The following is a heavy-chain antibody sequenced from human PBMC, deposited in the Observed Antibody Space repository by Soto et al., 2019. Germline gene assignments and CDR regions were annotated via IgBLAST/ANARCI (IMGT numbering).Heavy chain of an antibody. CDR3: ARGVYAFDI. J-gene: IGHJ3*02. V-gene: IGHV3-7*05. Sequence: PGGSLRLSCAASGFTFSTYWMSWVRQAPGKGLEWVANIKQDGSEKYYVDGRFTISRDNAKNSLYLQMNSLRAEDTAVYYCARGVYAFDIWGQGTLVTVSS. CDR2: IKQDGSEK. CDR1: GFTFSTYW.